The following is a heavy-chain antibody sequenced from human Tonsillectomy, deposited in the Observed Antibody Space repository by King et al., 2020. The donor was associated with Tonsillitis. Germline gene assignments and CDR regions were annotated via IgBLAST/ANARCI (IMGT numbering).Heavy chain of an antibody. Sequence: QLVQSGAEVKSPGASVKVYCKASGYTFTSYAINWVRQATGQGLEWMGWMNPNSGNTGYLQKFQGRVTMTRNTSISTAYMELSSLRSEDTAVYYCALMVSLDNGYDHYGRDVGGQGTTGTVS. CDR1: GYTFTSYA. CDR3: ALMVSLDNGYDHYGRDV. CDR2: MNPNSGNT. J-gene: IGHJ6*02. D-gene: IGHD2-8*01. V-gene: IGHV1-8*01.